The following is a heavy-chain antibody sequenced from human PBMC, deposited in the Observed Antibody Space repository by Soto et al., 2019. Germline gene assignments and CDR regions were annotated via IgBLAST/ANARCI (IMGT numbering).Heavy chain of an antibody. CDR1: DYSFTSYG. V-gene: IGHV1-18*01. J-gene: IGHJ4*02. CDR2: ISVYNGNT. Sequence: VGSVQVCCKACDYSFTSYGIILVREAPGQGLEWIGWISVYNGNTNYSQKFRVRVTMTTDISTTTAYMEMRSLRSDDTTVYYCARSGSSWNLREFDYWGQGTMVTVSS. CDR3: ARSGSSWNLREFDY. D-gene: IGHD6-13*01.